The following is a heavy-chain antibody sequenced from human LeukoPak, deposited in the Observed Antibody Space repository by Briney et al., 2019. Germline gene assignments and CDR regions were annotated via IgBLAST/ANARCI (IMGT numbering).Heavy chain of an antibody. D-gene: IGHD4/OR15-4a*01. J-gene: IGHJ4*02. CDR1: GFTFSSYG. Sequence: GGSLRLSCAASGFTFSSYGMHWVRQAPGKGLEWVAFIRYDGSNKYYADSVKGRFTISRDNSKNTLYLQMNSLRAEDTAVYYCAKASMVPIRANFGLDYWGQGTLVTVSS. V-gene: IGHV3-30*02. CDR3: AKASMVPIRANFGLDY. CDR2: IRYDGSNK.